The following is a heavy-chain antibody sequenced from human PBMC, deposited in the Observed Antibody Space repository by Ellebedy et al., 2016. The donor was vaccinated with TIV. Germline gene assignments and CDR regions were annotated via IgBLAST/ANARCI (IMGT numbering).Heavy chain of an antibody. CDR3: AQRGADY. J-gene: IGHJ4*02. CDR1: GFTFNRYA. D-gene: IGHD3-16*01. V-gene: IGHV3-23*01. CDR2: ISSTGSRT. Sequence: GESLKISCAASGFTFNRYAMSWVRQAPGKGLEWVSTISSTGSRTYYADSVEGRFIISRDNSKKTLYLQMNSLRAEDTAVYYCAQRGADYWGQGTPVTVSS.